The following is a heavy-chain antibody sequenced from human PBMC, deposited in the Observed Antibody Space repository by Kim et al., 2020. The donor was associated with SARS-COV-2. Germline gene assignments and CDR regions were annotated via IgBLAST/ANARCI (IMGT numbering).Heavy chain of an antibody. J-gene: IGHJ4*02. Sequence: GGSLRLSCAASGFTFSSYGMHWVRQAPGKGLEWVAVISYDGSNKYYADSVKGRFTISRDNSKNTLYLQMNSLRAEDTAVYYCAKEGFGRGYCSSTSCYTGFDYWGQGTLVTVSS. CDR2: ISYDGSNK. CDR1: GFTFSSYG. V-gene: IGHV3-30*18. D-gene: IGHD2-2*02. CDR3: AKEGFGRGYCSSTSCYTGFDY.